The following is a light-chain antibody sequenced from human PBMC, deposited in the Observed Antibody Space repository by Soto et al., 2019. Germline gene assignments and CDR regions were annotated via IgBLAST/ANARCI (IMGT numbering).Light chain of an antibody. Sequence: QSVLTQPPSASGTPGQTVTISCSGSTSNIGSNAVHWYQHLPGTAPKHLMYSNNQRPSGVRDRFSGFKSDTSASLAISGLQSEDEAEYYWAAWDDSLNGPVFGGGTKLTVL. CDR3: AAWDDSLNGPV. CDR2: SNN. V-gene: IGLV1-44*01. J-gene: IGLJ3*02. CDR1: TSNIGSNA.